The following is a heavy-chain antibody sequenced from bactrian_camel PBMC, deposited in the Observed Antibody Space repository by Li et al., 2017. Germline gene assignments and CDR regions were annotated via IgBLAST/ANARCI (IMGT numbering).Heavy chain of an antibody. V-gene: IGHV3-3*01. CDR3: AAGESEGSSCFDDAY. J-gene: IGHJ4*01. CDR1: GYTLPMN. CDR2: IYTGYTSGDIT. D-gene: IGHD2*01. Sequence: HVQLVESGGGSVQAGESLRLSCVASGYTLPMNMGWFRQAPRQEREGVAAIYTGYTSGDITYVPDSVKGRFTTSQDRAKNTVYLKMNNLKPEDTAMYYCAAGESEGSSCFDDAYWGQGTQVTVS.